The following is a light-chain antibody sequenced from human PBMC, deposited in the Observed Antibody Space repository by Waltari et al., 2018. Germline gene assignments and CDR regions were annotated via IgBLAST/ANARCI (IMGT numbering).Light chain of an antibody. V-gene: IGLV2-14*01. CDR3: ASYTSSKTWV. CDR2: DVT. J-gene: IGLJ3*02. CDR1: SSDVGGLDD. Sequence: QSALTQPASVSGSPGQSITISCTRTSSDVGGLDDLSWYQQHPGQAPKLMIFDVTKRPSGVSDRFSGSKSGNTASLTMSGLHTEDEADYYCASYTSSKTWVFGGGTKLTVL.